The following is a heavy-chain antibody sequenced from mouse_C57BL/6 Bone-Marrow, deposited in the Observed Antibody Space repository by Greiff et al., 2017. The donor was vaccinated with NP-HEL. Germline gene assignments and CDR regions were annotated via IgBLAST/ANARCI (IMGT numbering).Heavy chain of an antibody. J-gene: IGHJ2*01. Sequence: EVMLVESGGGLVKPGGSLKLSCAASGFTFSDYGMHWVRQAPEKGLEWVAYISSGSSTIYYVDTVKGRFTISRDNAKNTLFLQMTSLGSEDTAIYYCARGGWGGDYWGQGTTLTVSS. CDR2: ISSGSSTI. V-gene: IGHV5-17*01. CDR3: ARGGWGGDY. D-gene: IGHD3-3*01. CDR1: GFTFSDYG.